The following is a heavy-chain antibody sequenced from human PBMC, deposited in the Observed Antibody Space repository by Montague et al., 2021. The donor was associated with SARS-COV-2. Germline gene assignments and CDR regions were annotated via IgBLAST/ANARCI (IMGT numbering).Heavy chain of an antibody. CDR2: VYRNVHT. Sequence: SETLSLTCAGDLESGVGEHRRRMEEHPAEIQSSLGYVYRNVHTKYNPSLQSRVTISIDTSENQFSLRLNSVTAADTAVYFCARGWAFDPWGQGRLVTVSS. CDR3: ARGWAFDP. V-gene: IGHV4-59*08. CDR1: LESGVGEH. D-gene: IGHD6-19*01. J-gene: IGHJ3*01.